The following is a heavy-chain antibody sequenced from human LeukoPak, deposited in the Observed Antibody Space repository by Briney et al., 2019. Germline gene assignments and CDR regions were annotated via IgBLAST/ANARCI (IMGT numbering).Heavy chain of an antibody. CDR2: INPNSGGT. V-gene: IGHV1-2*02. D-gene: IGHD4-23*01. J-gene: IGHJ4*02. Sequence: ASVKDSCKASGYTFTGYYMHWVRQAPGQGLEWMGWINPNSGGTNYAQKFQGRVTMTRDTSISTAYMELSRLRSDNTAVYYCARAHYGGNPTPLFDYWGQGTLVTVSS. CDR3: ARAHYGGNPTPLFDY. CDR1: GYTFTGYY.